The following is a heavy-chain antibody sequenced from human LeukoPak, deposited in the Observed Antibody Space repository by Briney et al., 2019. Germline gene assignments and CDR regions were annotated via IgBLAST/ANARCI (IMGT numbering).Heavy chain of an antibody. Sequence: PGGSLRHSCAASGFTFSSYNMNWVRQAPGKGLEWVSSISSSSYMYYADSVKGRFTISRDNAKNSLYLHMNSLRAEDTAVYYCARLLGRGANWGQGTLVTVSS. J-gene: IGHJ4*02. CDR1: GFTFSSYN. CDR2: ISSSSYM. D-gene: IGHD7-27*01. CDR3: ARLLGRGAN. V-gene: IGHV3-21*01.